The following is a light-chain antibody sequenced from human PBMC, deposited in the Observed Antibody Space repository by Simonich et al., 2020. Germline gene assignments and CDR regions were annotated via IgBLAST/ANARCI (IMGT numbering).Light chain of an antibody. CDR2: GAS. V-gene: IGKV3-15*01. J-gene: IGKJ2*01. CDR3: QQRSNWPPMYT. Sequence: EIVMTQSPATLSVSPGERATLSCRASQSVSSNLAWYQQKPGQAPRLFIYGASTRATGIPARFSGSGSGTGFTLTISSLQSEDFAVDYCQQRSNWPPMYTFGQGTKLEIK. CDR1: QSVSSN.